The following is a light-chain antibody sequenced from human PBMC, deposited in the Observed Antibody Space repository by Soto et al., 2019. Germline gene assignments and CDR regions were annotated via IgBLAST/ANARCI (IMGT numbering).Light chain of an antibody. J-gene: IGKJ1*01. CDR3: QQYGGSPRT. V-gene: IGKV3-20*01. CDR1: QSVDSN. CDR2: GAS. Sequence: ILMTQSPATLSVSPWERATLSCRASQSVDSNLAWYQQKPGQAPRLLIYGASIRAAGIPDRFSGSGSGTDFTLTISRLEPEDFAVYYCQQYGGSPRTFGQGTKVDIK.